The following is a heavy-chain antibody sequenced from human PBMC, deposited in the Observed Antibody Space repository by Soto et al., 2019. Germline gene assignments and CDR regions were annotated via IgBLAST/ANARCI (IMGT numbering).Heavy chain of an antibody. Sequence: QVQLVQSGAEVKKPGSSVKVSCKASGGTFSSYAISWVRQAPGQGLEWMGGIIPIFGTANYAQKFQGRVTITADESTRTAYMELSSLRSEDTAVYYCARDDCSGGSCYSSYYYYGMDVWGQGTTVTVSS. CDR1: GGTFSSYA. D-gene: IGHD2-15*01. J-gene: IGHJ6*02. CDR3: ARDDCSGGSCYSSYYYYGMDV. CDR2: IIPIFGTA. V-gene: IGHV1-69*01.